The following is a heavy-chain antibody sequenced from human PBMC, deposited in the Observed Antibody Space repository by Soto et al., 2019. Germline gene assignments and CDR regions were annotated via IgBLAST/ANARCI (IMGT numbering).Heavy chain of an antibody. D-gene: IGHD1-26*01. V-gene: IGHV4-34*01. CDR3: ARGGVSGSYSPLIYYFDY. Sequence: QVQLQQWGAGLLKPSETLSLTCAVYGGSFSGYYWSWIRQPPGKGLEWIGEINHSGSTNYNPSLKSRVTISVDTSKNKFSLKLSSVTAADTAVYYCARGGVSGSYSPLIYYFDYWGQGTLVTVSS. CDR1: GGSFSGYY. J-gene: IGHJ4*02. CDR2: INHSGST.